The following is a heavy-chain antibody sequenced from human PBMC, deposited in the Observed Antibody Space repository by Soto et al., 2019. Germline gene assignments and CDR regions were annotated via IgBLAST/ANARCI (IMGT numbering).Heavy chain of an antibody. Sequence: QILLVQSGAEVKKTGASVKVSCKASGYTFRNEGINWVRQAPGQGLEWMGWISGDNGNRKYAQKFQGRVSMTTATATSTAYMELMSLRPDDTAVYYCARGRDGGYSYGLDYWGQGILVTVSS. CDR3: ARGRDGGYSYGLDY. J-gene: IGHJ4*02. CDR1: GYTFRNEG. V-gene: IGHV1-18*01. CDR2: ISGDNGNR. D-gene: IGHD5-18*01.